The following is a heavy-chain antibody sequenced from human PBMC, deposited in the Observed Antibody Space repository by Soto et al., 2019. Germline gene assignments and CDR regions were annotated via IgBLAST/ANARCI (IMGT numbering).Heavy chain of an antibody. J-gene: IGHJ4*02. CDR3: ARGHLGITTTGTWYDFDY. D-gene: IGHD2-15*01. Sequence: QVQLQESGPRLVKPSETLSLTCTVSGDSISSYYWTWIRQPPGKGLEYIGYIYYSGRTYYNPSLKSRVTISGDTSKNQVSLKLSSVTAADTAVYYCARGHLGITTTGTWYDFDYWGQGTLVTVSS. CDR2: IYYSGRT. V-gene: IGHV4-59*01. CDR1: GDSISSYY.